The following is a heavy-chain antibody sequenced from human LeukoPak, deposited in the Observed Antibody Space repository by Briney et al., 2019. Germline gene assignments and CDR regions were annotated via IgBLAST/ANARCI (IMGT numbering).Heavy chain of an antibody. J-gene: IGHJ4*02. V-gene: IGHV1-18*01. CDR1: GYTFTSYA. Sequence: ASVKVSCKASGYTFTSYAMNWVRQAPGQGLEWMGWISAYNGNTNYAQKLQGRVTMTTDTSTSTAYMELRSLRSDDTAVYYCARYDGSYYGFDYWGQGTLVTVSS. CDR3: ARYDGSYYGFDY. CDR2: ISAYNGNT. D-gene: IGHD1-26*01.